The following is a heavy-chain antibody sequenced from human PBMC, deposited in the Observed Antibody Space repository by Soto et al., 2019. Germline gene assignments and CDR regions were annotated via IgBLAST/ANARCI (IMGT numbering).Heavy chain of an antibody. D-gene: IGHD6-13*01. V-gene: IGHV3-30*18. Sequence: QGQLVESGGGVVQPGRSLRLSCAASEFTFSSHGMHWVRQAPGKGREWVAVVSSDGNDKYHADSVKGRFTISRDNSRNTLYLQMNSLRPEDTAVYYCAKDRDTGAAGYYFDYWGQGALVTVSS. CDR2: VSSDGNDK. J-gene: IGHJ4*02. CDR3: AKDRDTGAAGYYFDY. CDR1: EFTFSSHG.